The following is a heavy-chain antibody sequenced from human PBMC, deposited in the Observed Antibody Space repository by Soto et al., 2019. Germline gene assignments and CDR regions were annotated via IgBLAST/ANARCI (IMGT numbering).Heavy chain of an antibody. J-gene: IGHJ4*02. D-gene: IGHD3-10*01. CDR2: IYSGDDT. V-gene: IGHV3-53*01. CDR1: GFTVISNT. Sequence: PGGSLRLSCAASGFTVISNTMSWVRQAPGKGLEFVSIIYSGDDTIYADSVKGRFTISRDSSKNTLHLQMNSLRAEDTAVYYCARDPKGLFYFDYWGQGTLVTVSS. CDR3: ARDPKGLFYFDY.